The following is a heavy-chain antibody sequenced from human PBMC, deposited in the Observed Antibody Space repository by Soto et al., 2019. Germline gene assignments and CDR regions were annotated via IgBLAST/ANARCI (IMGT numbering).Heavy chain of an antibody. D-gene: IGHD6-13*01. V-gene: IGHV3-23*01. CDR3: AKLNLFVSAAAGRGPFDY. CDR1: GFTFSNYA. CDR2: VSGSGGNT. Sequence: VQLLESGGGLVQPGGSLRLSCAASGFTFSNYAMSWVRQAPGKGLEWVSAVSGSGGNTYYADSVQGRFTISRDNSKNMLNLQMNSLRAEYTAVYYCAKLNLFVSAAAGRGPFDYWGQGTLVTVSS. J-gene: IGHJ4*02.